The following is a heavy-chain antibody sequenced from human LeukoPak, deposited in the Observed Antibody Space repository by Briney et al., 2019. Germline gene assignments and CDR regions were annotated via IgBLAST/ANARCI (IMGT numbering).Heavy chain of an antibody. D-gene: IGHD3-9*01. CDR2: INPNSGGT. Sequence: ASVNVSCKASGYTFTDYYMHWVRQAPGQGLEWMGWINPNSGGTNFVQKFQGRVTMTRDTSISTAYMELSRLRSDDTAVYYCARECYDILTGQSEFFQHWGQGTLVTVSS. J-gene: IGHJ1*01. CDR3: ARECYDILTGQSEFFQH. V-gene: IGHV1-2*02. CDR1: GYTFTDYY.